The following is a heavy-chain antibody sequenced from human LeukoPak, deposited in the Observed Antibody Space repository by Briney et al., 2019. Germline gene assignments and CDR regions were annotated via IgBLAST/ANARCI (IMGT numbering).Heavy chain of an antibody. CDR3: ARDPGHSSVGESKHNDY. V-gene: IGHV3-48*02. J-gene: IGHJ4*02. CDR2: ISSSSSTI. CDR1: GFTFSSYA. D-gene: IGHD3-10*01. Sequence: TGRSLRLSCAASGFTFSSYAMHWVRQAPGKGLEWVSYISSSSSTIYYADSVKGRFTISRDNAKNSLYLQMNSLRDEDTAVYFCARDPGHSSVGESKHNDYWGQGTLVTVSS.